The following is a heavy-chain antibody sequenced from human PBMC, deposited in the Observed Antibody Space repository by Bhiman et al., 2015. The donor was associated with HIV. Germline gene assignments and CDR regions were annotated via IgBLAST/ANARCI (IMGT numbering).Heavy chain of an antibody. J-gene: IGHJ6*02. CDR1: GFSFSTYT. Sequence: EVQLVESGGGLVKPGGSLRLSCIASGFSFSTYTMNWVRQAPGKGLEWVSSISSSSSYIYYADSVKGRFTISRDNAKNSLYLQMNSLRAEDTGVYNCARDQAREVNGMDVWGQGTTVTVSS. CDR2: ISSSSSYI. D-gene: IGHD3-10*01. V-gene: IGHV3-21*03. CDR3: ARDQAREVNGMDV.